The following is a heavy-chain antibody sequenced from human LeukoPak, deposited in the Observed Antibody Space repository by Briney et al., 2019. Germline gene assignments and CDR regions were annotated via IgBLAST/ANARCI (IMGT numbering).Heavy chain of an antibody. Sequence: PGGSLRLSCAASGFTFSNYEMNWVRQAPGKGLEWVSYISSSGNNIYYADSMKGRFTISRDNAKSSLSLQMNSLRAEDTAVYYCAREYYDSSGILDAFDIWGQGTMVTVSS. V-gene: IGHV3-48*03. D-gene: IGHD3-22*01. J-gene: IGHJ3*02. CDR3: AREYYDSSGILDAFDI. CDR2: ISSSGNNI. CDR1: GFTFSNYE.